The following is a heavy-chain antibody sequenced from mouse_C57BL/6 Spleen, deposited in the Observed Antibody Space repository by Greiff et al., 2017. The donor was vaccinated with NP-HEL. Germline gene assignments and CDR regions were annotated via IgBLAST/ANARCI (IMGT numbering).Heavy chain of an antibody. CDR1: GYSITSGYY. Sequence: DVQLQESGPGLVKPSQSLSLTCSVTGYSITSGYYWNWIRQFPGNKLEWMGYISYDGSNNYNPSLKNRISITRDTSKNQFFLKLNSVTTEDTATYYCAWSYDGYFNWYFDVWGTGTTVTVSS. J-gene: IGHJ1*03. V-gene: IGHV3-6*01. CDR3: AWSYDGYFNWYFDV. D-gene: IGHD2-3*01. CDR2: ISYDGSN.